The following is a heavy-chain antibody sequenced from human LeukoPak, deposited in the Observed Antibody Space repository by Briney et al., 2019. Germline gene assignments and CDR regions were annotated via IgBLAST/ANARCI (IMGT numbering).Heavy chain of an antibody. CDR1: EFTFDDYA. CDR3: AKAGGYTNGWYDY. Sequence: PGRSLRLSCAASEFTFDDYAMHWVRQAPGKGLEWVSGISWNSASIGYADSVKGRFTISRDNAKNSLYLQMNSLRADDTALYYCAKAGGYTNGWYDYWGRGTLVTVSS. J-gene: IGHJ4*02. CDR2: ISWNSASI. D-gene: IGHD6-19*01. V-gene: IGHV3-9*01.